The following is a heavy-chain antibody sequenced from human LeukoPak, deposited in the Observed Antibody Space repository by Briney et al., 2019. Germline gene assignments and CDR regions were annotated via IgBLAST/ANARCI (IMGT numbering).Heavy chain of an antibody. D-gene: IGHD4-23*01. Sequence: ASVKVSCKASGGTFSSYAISWVRQAPGQGLEWMGWMNPNSGNTGYAQNFQGRVTMTRDPSISTAYMELSSLRSEDTAVYYCARDRRDYGGNSYFDYWGQGTLVTVSS. V-gene: IGHV1-8*02. CDR2: MNPNSGNT. CDR3: ARDRRDYGGNSYFDY. J-gene: IGHJ4*02. CDR1: GGTFSSYA.